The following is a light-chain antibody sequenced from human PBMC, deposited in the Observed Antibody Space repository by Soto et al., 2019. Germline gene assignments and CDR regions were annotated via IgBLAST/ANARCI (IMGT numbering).Light chain of an antibody. Sequence: RMTKKPPSVAASTAGRVPSACRASQGISSYLAWYQQKPGKAPKLLIYAASTLQSGVPSRFSGSGSGTDFTLTSSCLQSDDSATCYCHHYDSYLPLGGGTKVDIK. J-gene: IGKJ4*01. V-gene: IGKV1-8*01. CDR1: QGISSY. CDR2: AAS. CDR3: HHYDSYLP.